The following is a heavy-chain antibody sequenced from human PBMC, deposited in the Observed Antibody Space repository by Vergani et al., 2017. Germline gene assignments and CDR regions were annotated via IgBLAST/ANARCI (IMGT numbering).Heavy chain of an antibody. Sequence: VQLVQSGGEVKKPGASVKVSCKASGYTFTSYGINWVRQAPGQGLEWVGWISAYNGNTNYAQKFQGRVTMTTDTSTSTAYMELRSLRSDDTAIYSCARVAAMGYYFDYWGQGTLVTVSS. CDR3: ARVAAMGYYFDY. CDR1: GYTFTSYG. D-gene: IGHD5-18*01. V-gene: IGHV1-18*04. J-gene: IGHJ4*02. CDR2: ISAYNGNT.